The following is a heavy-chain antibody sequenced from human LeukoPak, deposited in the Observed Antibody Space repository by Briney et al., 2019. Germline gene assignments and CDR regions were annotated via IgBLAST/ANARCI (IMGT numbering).Heavy chain of an antibody. CDR3: ARVPGCSSTSCYPTGDY. CDR2: INPNSGGT. J-gene: IGHJ4*02. D-gene: IGHD2-2*01. CDR1: GYTFTGYY. Sequence: ASVKVSCKASGYTFTGYYMHWVRQAPGQGLEWMGWINPNSGGTNYAQKFQGRVTMTRDTSISTAHMELSRLRSDDTAVYYCARVPGCSSTSCYPTGDYWGQGTLVTVSS. V-gene: IGHV1-2*02.